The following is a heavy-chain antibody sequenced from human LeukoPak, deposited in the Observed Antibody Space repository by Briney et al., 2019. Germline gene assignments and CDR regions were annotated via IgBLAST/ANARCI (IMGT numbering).Heavy chain of an antibody. V-gene: IGHV1-46*01. D-gene: IGHD3/OR15-3a*01. CDR1: GYTFTSYG. CDR3: AREGPKDWLLSADAFDI. J-gene: IGHJ3*02. Sequence: ASVKVSCKASGYTFTSYGISWVRQAPGQGLEWMGIINPSGGSTSYAQKFQGRVTMTRDMSTSTVYMELSSLRSEDTAVYYCAREGPKDWLLSADAFDIWGQGTMVTVSS. CDR2: INPSGGST.